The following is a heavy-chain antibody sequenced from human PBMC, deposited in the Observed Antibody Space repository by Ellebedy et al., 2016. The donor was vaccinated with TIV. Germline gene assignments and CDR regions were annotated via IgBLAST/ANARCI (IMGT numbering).Heavy chain of an antibody. J-gene: IGHJ5*02. D-gene: IGHD4-23*01. V-gene: IGHV4-61*08. Sequence: SETLSLTCIVSGGSISSSGYYWSWIRQPPGKGLEWIGYIYYSGSTNYNPSLKSRVTISVDTSKNQFSLKLSSVTAADTAVYYCARGATVVTPDNWFDPWGQGTLVTVSS. CDR1: GGSISSSGYY. CDR2: IYYSGST. CDR3: ARGATVVTPDNWFDP.